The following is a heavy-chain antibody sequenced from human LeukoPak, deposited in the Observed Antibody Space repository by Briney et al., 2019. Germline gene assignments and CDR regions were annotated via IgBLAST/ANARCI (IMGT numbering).Heavy chain of an antibody. CDR1: GGSFSGYY. CDR3: GRDRPFSGWDY. Sequence: SETLSLTCAVYGGSFSGYYWSWIRQPPGKGLEWIGEINHSGSTNYNPSLKSRVTISVDTSKHHFSLKPTSVTAADTAVYYCGRDRPFSGWDYWGQGTLVTVSS. V-gene: IGHV4-34*01. CDR2: INHSGST. D-gene: IGHD6-19*01. J-gene: IGHJ4*02.